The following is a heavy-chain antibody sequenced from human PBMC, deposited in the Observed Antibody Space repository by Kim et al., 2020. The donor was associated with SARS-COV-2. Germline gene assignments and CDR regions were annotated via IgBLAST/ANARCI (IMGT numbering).Heavy chain of an antibody. CDR1: GYTLTGTY. CDR2: INPTSGGT. D-gene: IGHD3-16*02. J-gene: IGHJ4*02. V-gene: IGHV1-2*06. CDR3: ARDPDRLGY. Sequence: ASVKVSCRASGYTLTGTYMHWLRRAPGQGLDWMERINPTSGGTNYAKKFQGRVTMTRDTSISTAYMELSRLRSDDTAVCYCARDPDRLGYWGQGTPVTVSS.